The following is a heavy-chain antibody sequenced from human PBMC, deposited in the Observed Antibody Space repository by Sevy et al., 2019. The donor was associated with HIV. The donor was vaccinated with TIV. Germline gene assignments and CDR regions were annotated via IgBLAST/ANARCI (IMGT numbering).Heavy chain of an antibody. CDR2: ISSSGSTI. CDR3: ASNYIVVPAAALPIGYYGIDV. D-gene: IGHD2-2*01. J-gene: IGHJ6*02. V-gene: IGHV3-11*01. Sequence: GGSLRLSCAASGFTFSDYYMSWIRQAPGKGLEWVSYISSSGSTIYYADSVKGRFTISRDNAKNSLYLQMNSLRAEDTAVYYCASNYIVVPAAALPIGYYGIDVWGQGTTVTVSS. CDR1: GFTFSDYY.